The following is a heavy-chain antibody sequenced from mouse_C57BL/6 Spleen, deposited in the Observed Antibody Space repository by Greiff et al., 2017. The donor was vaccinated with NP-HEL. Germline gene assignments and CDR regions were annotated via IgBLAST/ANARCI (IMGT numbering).Heavy chain of an antibody. CDR2: INPSSGYT. D-gene: IGHD4-1*01. J-gene: IGHJ3*01. V-gene: IGHV1-4*01. CDR1: GYTFTSYT. Sequence: QVHVKQSGAELARPGASVKMSCKASGYTFTSYTMHWVKQRPGQGLEWIGYINPSSGYTKYNQKFKDKATLTADKSSSTAYMQLSSLTSEDSAVYYCARSEGTVAWFAYWGQGTLVTVSA. CDR3: ARSEGTVAWFAY.